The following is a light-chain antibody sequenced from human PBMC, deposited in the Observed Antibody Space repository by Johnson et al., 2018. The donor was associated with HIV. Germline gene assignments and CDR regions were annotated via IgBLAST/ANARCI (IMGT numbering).Light chain of an antibody. CDR2: DNN. Sequence: QSVLTQPPSVSAAPGQKVTISCSGSSSNIGNNYVSWYQQLPGTAPKLLIYDNNNRPSGIPDRFYGSKSGTSATLGITALQTGDEADYYCGKWDSSLNAGVFGTGTKVTVL. J-gene: IGLJ1*01. CDR1: SSNIGNNY. V-gene: IGLV1-51*01. CDR3: GKWDSSLNAGV.